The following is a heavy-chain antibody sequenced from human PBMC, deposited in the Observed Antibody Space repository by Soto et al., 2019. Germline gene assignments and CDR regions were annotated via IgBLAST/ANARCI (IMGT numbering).Heavy chain of an antibody. J-gene: IGHJ2*01. CDR1: GFTFSSYW. V-gene: IGHV3-74*01. Sequence: EVQLVESGGGLVQPGGSLRLSCAASGFTFSSYWMHWIRQAPGKGLVWVSRINSDGSSTSYADSVKGRFTISRDNAKNTLYLQMNSLRAEDTAVYYCARGGSLNWYFDLWGRGTLVTVSS. CDR2: INSDGSST. D-gene: IGHD1-26*01. CDR3: ARGGSLNWYFDL.